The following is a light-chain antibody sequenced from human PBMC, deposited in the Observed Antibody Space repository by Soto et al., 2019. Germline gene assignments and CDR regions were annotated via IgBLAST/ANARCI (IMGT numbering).Light chain of an antibody. Sequence: SALTQPASVSGSPGQSITISCTGTSSDVGGYDFVSWYQQHPGKAPKLLIYEVSRRPSSFSNRFSGSKSANTASLTISELQAEDAADYYCLSYSSTSTLYVFGTGTKVTVL. V-gene: IGLV2-14*01. CDR3: LSYSSTSTLYV. J-gene: IGLJ1*01. CDR1: SSDVGGYDF. CDR2: EVS.